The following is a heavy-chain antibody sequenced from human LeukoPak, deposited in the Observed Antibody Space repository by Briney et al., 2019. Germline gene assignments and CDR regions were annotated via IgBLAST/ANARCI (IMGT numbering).Heavy chain of an antibody. CDR3: ARDRRHCSFTNCYNAYFDY. D-gene: IGHD2-2*02. J-gene: IGHJ4*02. CDR1: GFTFSSYG. V-gene: IGHV3-33*01. CDR2: IWYDGSNK. Sequence: AGGSLRLSCAASGFTFSSYGMHWVRQAPGKGLEWVAVIWYDGSNKYYADSVKGRFTISRDNSKNTLYLQMNSLRAEDTAVYYCARDRRHCSFTNCYNAYFDYWGQGTLVTVSS.